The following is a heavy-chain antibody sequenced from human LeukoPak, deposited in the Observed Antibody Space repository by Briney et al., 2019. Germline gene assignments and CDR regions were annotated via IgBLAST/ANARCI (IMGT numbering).Heavy chain of an antibody. J-gene: IGHJ4*02. CDR1: GGSISSGDYY. CDR3: ARVDYGGNNDLDY. V-gene: IGHV4-30-4*01. D-gene: IGHD4-23*01. Sequence: KPSETLSLTCTVAGGSISSGDYYGSWIRQPPGEGLEWIGYIYYSGSTYYNPCLKSRVTISVDTSKNQFSLKLSSVPPADTAVYYCARVDYGGNNDLDYWGQGTLVTVSS. CDR2: IYYSGST.